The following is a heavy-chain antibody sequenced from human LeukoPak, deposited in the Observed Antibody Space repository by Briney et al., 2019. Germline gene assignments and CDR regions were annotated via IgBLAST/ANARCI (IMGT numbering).Heavy chain of an antibody. D-gene: IGHD6-13*01. J-gene: IGHJ3*02. V-gene: IGHV1-69*05. CDR1: GGTFSSYA. Sequence: GASVKVSCKASGGTFSSYAISWVRQAPGQGLEWMGGILPIFGTANYAQKFQGRVTITTDESTSTAYMELSSLRSEDTAVYYCAGDWYLGAFDIWGQGTMVTVSS. CDR3: AGDWYLGAFDI. CDR2: ILPIFGTA.